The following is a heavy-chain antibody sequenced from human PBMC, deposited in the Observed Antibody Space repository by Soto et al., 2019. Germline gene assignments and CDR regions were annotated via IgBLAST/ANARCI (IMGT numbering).Heavy chain of an antibody. CDR2: IYYSGST. V-gene: IGHV4-39*01. CDR1: GGSISSSYYY. CDR3: ARGPTYDSSGYYFDY. D-gene: IGHD3-22*01. Sequence: SETLSLTCTVSGGSISSSYYYWGWIRQPPGKGLEWIGSIYYSGSTYYNSSVKSRVTISVDTSKNQFSLKLSSVTAADTAAYYFARGPTYDSSGYYFDYWGQGTLVTVSS. J-gene: IGHJ4*02.